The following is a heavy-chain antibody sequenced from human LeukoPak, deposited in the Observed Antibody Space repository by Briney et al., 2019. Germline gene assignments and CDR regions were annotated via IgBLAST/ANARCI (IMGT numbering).Heavy chain of an antibody. Sequence: HPGGALRLSCAASGFTFSSYGMHWVRQAPGKGLEWVAFIRYDGRDQYYADSVKGRFTISRDNSKNTLYLQMYSLRAEDTAVYYCARDGGLYSVVRGADYNSFDYWGQGTLVTVSS. J-gene: IGHJ4*02. CDR2: IRYDGRDQ. CDR3: ARDGGLYSVVRGADYNSFDY. D-gene: IGHD3-10*01. V-gene: IGHV3-30*02. CDR1: GFTFSSYG.